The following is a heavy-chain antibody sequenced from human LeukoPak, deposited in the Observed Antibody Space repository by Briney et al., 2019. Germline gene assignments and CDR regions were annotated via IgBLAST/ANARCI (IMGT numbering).Heavy chain of an antibody. CDR1: GFTFSSYW. Sequence: GGSLRLSCAGSGFTFSSYWMHWVRQAPGKGLVWVSRVNSDGSITSYADSVKGRFTISRDNAKNTLYLQMNSLRAEDTAVYYCARVPYSGSWFDYWGQGTLVTVSS. V-gene: IGHV3-74*01. CDR2: VNSDGSIT. J-gene: IGHJ4*02. D-gene: IGHD6-13*01. CDR3: ARVPYSGSWFDY.